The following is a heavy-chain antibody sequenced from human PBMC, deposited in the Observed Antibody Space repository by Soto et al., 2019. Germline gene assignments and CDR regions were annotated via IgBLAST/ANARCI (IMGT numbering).Heavy chain of an antibody. Sequence: TGGSLRLSCAASGFTFSDYYMSWIRQAPGKGLEWVSYISSSGSTIYYADSVKGRFTISRDNAKNSLYLQMNSLRAEDTAVYYCARMYYDFWSGYYSYYFDYWGQGTLVTVSS. J-gene: IGHJ4*02. D-gene: IGHD3-3*01. V-gene: IGHV3-11*01. CDR2: ISSSGSTI. CDR1: GFTFSDYY. CDR3: ARMYYDFWSGYYSYYFDY.